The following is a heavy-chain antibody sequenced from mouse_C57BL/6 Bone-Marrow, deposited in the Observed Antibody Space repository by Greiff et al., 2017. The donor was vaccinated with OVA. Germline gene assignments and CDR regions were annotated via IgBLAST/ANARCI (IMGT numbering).Heavy chain of an antibody. CDR1: GYTFTSYG. J-gene: IGHJ2*01. V-gene: IGHV1-81*01. CDR3: AREGVRVLHVGY. Sequence: VKLVESGAELARPGASVKLSCKASGYTFTSYGISWVKQRTGQGLEWIGEIYPRSGNTYYNEKFKGKATLTADKSSSTAYMELRSLTSEDSAVYFCAREGVRVLHVGYWGQGTTLTVSS. CDR2: IYPRSGNT.